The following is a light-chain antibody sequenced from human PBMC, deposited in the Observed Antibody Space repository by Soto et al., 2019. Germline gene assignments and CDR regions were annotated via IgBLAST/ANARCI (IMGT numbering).Light chain of an antibody. CDR2: TTS. CDR3: QQRSSWPRIT. Sequence: DIQMTQYPSSLSASVGDRVTITCWASQTIDGYLSWYQRKAGKAPDLLIHTTSDVQSGVPSRFSGSGSGTDFTLTISSLEPDDFAVYYCQQRSSWPRITFGQGTRLEIK. V-gene: IGKV1-39*01. J-gene: IGKJ5*01. CDR1: QTIDGY.